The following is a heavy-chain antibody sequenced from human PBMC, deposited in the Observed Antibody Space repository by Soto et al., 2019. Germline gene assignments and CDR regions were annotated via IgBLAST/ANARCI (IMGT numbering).Heavy chain of an antibody. CDR1: GYTFTGYY. Sequence: ASVKVSCKASGYTFTGYYIHWVRQAPGQGLEWMAWINPNSGGTNYAQKFQGRVTVTRDTSISTAYMELSSLRSDDTAVYYCARGRNLGATDTAMLEDMWGQGTMVTVSS. CDR3: ARGRNLGATDTAMLEDM. J-gene: IGHJ3*01. V-gene: IGHV1-2*02. D-gene: IGHD3-10*02. CDR2: INPNSGGT.